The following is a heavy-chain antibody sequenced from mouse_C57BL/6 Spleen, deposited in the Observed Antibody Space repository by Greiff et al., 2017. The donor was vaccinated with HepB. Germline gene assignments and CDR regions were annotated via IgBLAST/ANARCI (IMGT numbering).Heavy chain of an antibody. D-gene: IGHD2-5*01. CDR2: IDPSDSYT. CDR1: GYTFTSYW. Sequence: QVQLQQPGAELVMPGASVKLSCKASGYTFTSYWMHWVKQRPGQGLEWIGEIDPSDSYTNYNQKFKGKSTLTVAKSSSTAYMQLSSLTSEDSAVYYCARSFSNYYYAMDYWGQGTSVTVSS. CDR3: ARSFSNYYYAMDY. V-gene: IGHV1-69*01. J-gene: IGHJ4*01.